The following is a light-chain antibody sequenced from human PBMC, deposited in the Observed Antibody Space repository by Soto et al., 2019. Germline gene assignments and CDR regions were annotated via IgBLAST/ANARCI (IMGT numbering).Light chain of an antibody. CDR1: SSYLGAYNF. J-gene: IGLJ2*01. CDR3: TSWTTSTTMI. CDR2: DVN. Sequence: QSALTQPASVSGSPGQSITISCTGPSSYLGAYNFVSWYQQHPGKAPKLMLYDVNIRPSGVSNRFSGSKSGNTASLTISGLQAEDEADYYCTSWTTSTTMIFGGGTKLTVL. V-gene: IGLV2-14*03.